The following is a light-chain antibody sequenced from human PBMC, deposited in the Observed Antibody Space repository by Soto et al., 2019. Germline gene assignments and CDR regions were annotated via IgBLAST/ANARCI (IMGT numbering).Light chain of an antibody. CDR2: EVS. CDR1: SSDVGSYNL. CDR3: CSYAGSSTSV. V-gene: IGLV2-23*02. Sequence: QSALTQPASVSGSPGQSITISCTGTSSDVGSYNLVSWYQQHPGKAPKFMIYEVSKRPSGVSNRFSGSKSGNTASLTISGLQAEDEADYYCCSYAGSSTSVFGTGTKLTVL. J-gene: IGLJ1*01.